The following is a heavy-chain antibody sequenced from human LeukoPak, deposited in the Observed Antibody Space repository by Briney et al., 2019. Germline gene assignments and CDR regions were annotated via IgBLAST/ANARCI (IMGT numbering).Heavy chain of an antibody. V-gene: IGHV4-34*01. CDR3: ARGPHSYYYYGMDV. Sequence: SETLSLTCAVYGGSFSGYYWSWIRQPPGKGLEWIGEINHSGSTNYNPSLKSRVTISVDTSKNQFSLKLSSATAADTAVYYCARGPHSYYYYGMDVWGQGTTVTVSS. J-gene: IGHJ6*02. CDR2: INHSGST. CDR1: GGSFSGYY.